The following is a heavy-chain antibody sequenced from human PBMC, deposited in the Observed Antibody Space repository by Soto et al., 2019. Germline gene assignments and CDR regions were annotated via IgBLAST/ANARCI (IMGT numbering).Heavy chain of an antibody. CDR3: ARDLGFGEILYGMDV. V-gene: IGHV3-74*01. CDR2: INSDGSST. CDR1: GFTFSSYW. D-gene: IGHD3-10*01. Sequence: PGGSLRLSCAASGFTFSSYWMHGVRQAPGKGLVWVSRINSDGSSTSYADSVKGRFTISRDNAKNTLYLQMNSLRAEDTAVYYCARDLGFGEILYGMDVWGQGTTVTVSS. J-gene: IGHJ6*02.